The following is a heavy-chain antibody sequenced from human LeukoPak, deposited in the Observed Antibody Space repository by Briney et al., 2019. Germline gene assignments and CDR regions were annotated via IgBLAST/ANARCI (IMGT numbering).Heavy chain of an antibody. CDR1: GYTFTSYG. Sequence: ASVTVSFKASGYTFTSYGISWVRQAPGQGLEWMGIINPSGGSTSYAQKFQGRVTMTRDTSTSTAYMELRSLRSDDTAVYYCARAYYYDSRQFDYWGQGTLVTVSS. CDR3: ARAYYYDSRQFDY. J-gene: IGHJ4*02. CDR2: INPSGGST. D-gene: IGHD3-22*01. V-gene: IGHV1-46*01.